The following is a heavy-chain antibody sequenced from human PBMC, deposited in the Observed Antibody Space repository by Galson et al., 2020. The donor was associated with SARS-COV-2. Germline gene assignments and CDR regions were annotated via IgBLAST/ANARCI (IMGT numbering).Heavy chain of an antibody. Sequence: SETLSLTCTVSGGSIGSGGFYWSWVRQHPGKGLEWIGYIYDTGSTNYNPSLKSRATISADTAMNQFSLKLTSVTAAATAVYYCARDRNYDSSGNYWLDYWGQGTLVTVSS. CDR2: IYDTGST. D-gene: IGHD3-22*01. CDR3: ARDRNYDSSGNYWLDY. J-gene: IGHJ4*02. CDR1: GGSIGSGGFY. V-gene: IGHV4-31*03.